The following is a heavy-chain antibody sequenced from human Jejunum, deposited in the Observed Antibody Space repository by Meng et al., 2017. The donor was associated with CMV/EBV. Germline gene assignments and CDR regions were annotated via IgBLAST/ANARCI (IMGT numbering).Heavy chain of an antibody. CDR1: GFAFNAYE. J-gene: IGHJ4*02. CDR2: ISDGGNNI. D-gene: IGHD3-22*01. Sequence: CAAAGFAFNAYEMNWVRQAPGKGLEWVSYISDGGNNIYYSDSVKGRFTISRDNAKNSLYLQMNSLRVEDSAIYYCARGGYYDPYYWGQGTLVTVSS. CDR3: ARGGYYDPYY. V-gene: IGHV3-48*03.